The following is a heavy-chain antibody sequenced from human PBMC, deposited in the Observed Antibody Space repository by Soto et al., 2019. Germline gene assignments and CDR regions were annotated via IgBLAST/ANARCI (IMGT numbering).Heavy chain of an antibody. CDR1: GFTFSSYT. CDR3: AKYYYGSGSIRAFDI. Sequence: EVQLLESGGGLVRPGGSLRLSCAASGFTFSSYTMTWVRQAPGERLEWVSSIVGSGDNTYYADSVKGRFTISRDNSKTTLYLQMYSLRAEDTAVYYCAKYYYGSGSIRAFDIWCQGTMVTVSS. D-gene: IGHD3-10*01. V-gene: IGHV3-23*01. J-gene: IGHJ3*02. CDR2: IVGSGDNT.